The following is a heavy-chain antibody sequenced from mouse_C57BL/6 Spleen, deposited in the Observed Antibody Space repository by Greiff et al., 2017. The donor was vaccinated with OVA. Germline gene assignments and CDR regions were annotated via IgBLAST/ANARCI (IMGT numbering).Heavy chain of an antibody. CDR1: GFTFNTYA. V-gene: IGHV10-3*01. CDR2: IRSKSSNYVT. CDR3: VREGFAY. J-gene: IGHJ3*01. Sequence: EVQLVESGGGLVQPKGSLKLSCAASGFTFNTYAMHWVRQAPGKGLEWVARIRSKSSNYVTYYADSVKDTFTISRDVSQSMLDLKKDNLRAEETAKYYCVREGFAYWGQGTLVTVSA.